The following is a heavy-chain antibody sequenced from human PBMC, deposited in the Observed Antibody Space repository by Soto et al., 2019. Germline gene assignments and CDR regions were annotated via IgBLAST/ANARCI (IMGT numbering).Heavy chain of an antibody. D-gene: IGHD3-9*01. CDR3: ARTRSDWSDFNYYSLEV. J-gene: IGHJ6*02. CDR2: ISYDSTKT. V-gene: IGHV3-30*03. Sequence: PGGSLRLSCASSVFTFNSYGMHCVRHCPGNWLEWVAFISYDSTKTYYADSVKGRFTISRDNSNSALYVQMNSLTGEDTAVYYCARTRSDWSDFNYYSLEVWGQGTTVTVSS. CDR1: VFTFNSYG.